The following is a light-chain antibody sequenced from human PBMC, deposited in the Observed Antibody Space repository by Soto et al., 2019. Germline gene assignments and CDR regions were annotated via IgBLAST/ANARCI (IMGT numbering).Light chain of an antibody. J-gene: IGKJ4*01. CDR1: QSISSW. CDR3: QTEYDCPHQ. V-gene: IGKV1-5*03. CDR2: KAS. Sequence: DIPMTQSPSTLSASVGDRVTITCRASQSISSWLAWYQQKPGKAPKLLMYKASNLESGVPSRFTRSGSGTEISITINSLQADDFATYDCQTEYDCPHQFGGGTKVEIK.